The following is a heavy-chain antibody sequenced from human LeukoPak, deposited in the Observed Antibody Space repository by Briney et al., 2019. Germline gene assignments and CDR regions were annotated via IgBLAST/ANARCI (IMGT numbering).Heavy chain of an antibody. J-gene: IGHJ6*03. Sequence: ASVKVSCKASGYTFVSFGITGVRQAPGRGVEWVGWINTHNGDTNYAQKLQGRVTMTTDTSTSTAYMELRSLRYDDTAVYYCARDGYRLSGYFYYMDVWGKGTTVTVSS. CDR2: INTHNGDT. D-gene: IGHD2-2*03. V-gene: IGHV1-18*01. CDR3: ARDGYRLSGYFYYMDV. CDR1: GYTFVSFG.